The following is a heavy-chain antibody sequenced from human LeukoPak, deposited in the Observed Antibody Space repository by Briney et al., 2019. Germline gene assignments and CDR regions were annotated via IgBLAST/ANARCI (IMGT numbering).Heavy chain of an antibody. D-gene: IGHD5-18*01. CDR2: IRYDGSNK. CDR3: AKGHVDTASDYYYYYYMDV. Sequence: PGGSLRLSCAASGFTFSSYGMHWVRQAPGKGLEWVAFIRYDGSNKYYADSVKGRFTISRDNSKNTLYLQVNSLRAEDTAVYYCAKGHVDTASDYYYYYYMDVWGKGTTVTVSS. V-gene: IGHV3-30*02. CDR1: GFTFSSYG. J-gene: IGHJ6*03.